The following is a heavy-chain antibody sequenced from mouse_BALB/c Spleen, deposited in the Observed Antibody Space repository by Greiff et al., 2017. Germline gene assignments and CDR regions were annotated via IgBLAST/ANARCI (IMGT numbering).Heavy chain of an antibody. D-gene: IGHD4-1*01. J-gene: IGHJ3*01. V-gene: IGHV5-17*02. CDR1: GFTFSSFG. Sequence: EVQLMESGGGLVQPGASLKLSCAASGFTFSSFGMHWVRQAPGQGLEWVAYISRGSSTTYYADTVKGRSTLSRDNPKNTLFMQMTSLRSEDTAMYYCARLGGLAYWGQGTLVTVSA. CDR3: ARLGGLAY. CDR2: ISRGSSTT.